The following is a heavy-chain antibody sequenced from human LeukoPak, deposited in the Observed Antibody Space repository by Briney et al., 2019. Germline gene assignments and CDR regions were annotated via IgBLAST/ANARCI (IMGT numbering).Heavy chain of an antibody. CDR1: GYTFTSYA. CDR2: INPNSGGT. V-gene: IGHV1-2*02. J-gene: IGHJ5*02. D-gene: IGHD3-10*01. Sequence: ASVKVSCKASGYTFTSYAMNWVRQAPGQGLEWMGWINPNSGGTNYAQKFQSRVTMTRDTSISTAYMELSRLRSDDTAVYYCARDARYTMVRGVTNWFDPWGQGTLVTVSS. CDR3: ARDARYTMVRGVTNWFDP.